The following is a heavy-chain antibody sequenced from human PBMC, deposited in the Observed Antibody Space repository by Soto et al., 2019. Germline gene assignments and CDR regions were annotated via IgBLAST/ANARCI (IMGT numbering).Heavy chain of an antibody. Sequence: GESLKISCKGSGYNFAGYWIAWVRQMPGKGLELMGIIYPSDSDTRYRPSFQGQVTLSADKSISSDYLQWSSLRASDTAMYYGARGGVSTRSFDYWGQGTPVTVSS. D-gene: IGHD3-3*01. CDR2: IYPSDSDT. V-gene: IGHV5-51*01. CDR1: GYNFAGYW. J-gene: IGHJ4*02. CDR3: ARGGVSTRSFDY.